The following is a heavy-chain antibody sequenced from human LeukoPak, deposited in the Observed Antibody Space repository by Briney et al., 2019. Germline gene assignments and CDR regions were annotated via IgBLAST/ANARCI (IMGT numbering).Heavy chain of an antibody. CDR3: ARDPWSYGGTHIRNAFDI. V-gene: IGHV4-59*01. J-gene: IGHJ3*02. CDR1: GGSLSMYY. Sequence: SETLSLTCTVSGGSLSMYYWSWIRRPPGGGLEWIGHIYYSGSTNYKHYLKSRVTISVDTSKNQFSLKLSSVTAADTAVYYCARDPWSYGGTHIRNAFDIWGQGTMVTVSS. D-gene: IGHD4-23*01. CDR2: IYYSGST.